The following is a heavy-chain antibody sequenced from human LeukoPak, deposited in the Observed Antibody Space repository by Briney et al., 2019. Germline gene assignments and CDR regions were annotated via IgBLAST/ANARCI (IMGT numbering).Heavy chain of an antibody. V-gene: IGHV1-2*02. Sequence: REASVKVSCKASGYTFTGYYMHWVRQAPRQGLEWMGWINPNSGVTNYAQKFQGRVTMSRDTSISTAYMELSRLRADDTAVYYCASLIWFGEPFDYWGQGTLVTVSS. D-gene: IGHD3-10*01. CDR2: INPNSGVT. CDR3: ASLIWFGEPFDY. CDR1: GYTFTGYY. J-gene: IGHJ4*02.